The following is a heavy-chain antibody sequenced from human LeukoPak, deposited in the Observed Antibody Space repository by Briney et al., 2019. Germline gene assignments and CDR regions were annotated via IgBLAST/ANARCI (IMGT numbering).Heavy chain of an antibody. CDR3: TTVAITMVRGVIIITRSFDY. D-gene: IGHD3-10*01. J-gene: IGHJ4*02. CDR1: GFTFSNAW. Sequence: GTSLRLSCAASGFTFSNAWMSWVRQAPGKGLEWVGRIKSKTDGRTTDCAAPVKGRFTISRDDSKNTLYLQMNSLKTEDTAVYYCTTVAITMVRGVIIITRSFDYWGQGTLVTVSS. CDR2: IKSKTDGRTT. V-gene: IGHV3-15*01.